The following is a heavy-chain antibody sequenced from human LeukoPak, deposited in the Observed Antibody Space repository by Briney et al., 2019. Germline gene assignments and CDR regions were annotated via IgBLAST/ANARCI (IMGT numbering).Heavy chain of an antibody. Sequence: GASVKVSCKASGYTFTSYGISWVRQAPGQGLEWMGWISAYNGNTNYAQKLQGRVTMTTDTSTSTAYMELRSLRSDDTAVYYCAREADHYYDSSGYHYQSIDYWGQGTLVNVPS. D-gene: IGHD3-22*01. CDR3: AREADHYYDSSGYHYQSIDY. CDR2: ISAYNGNT. J-gene: IGHJ4*02. V-gene: IGHV1-18*01. CDR1: GYTFTSYG.